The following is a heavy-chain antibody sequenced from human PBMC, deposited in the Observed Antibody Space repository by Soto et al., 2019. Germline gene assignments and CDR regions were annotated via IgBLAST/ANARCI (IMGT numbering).Heavy chain of an antibody. J-gene: IGHJ4*02. CDR1: GYTLTELS. CDR3: ATDLSFRTTVTTFG. Sequence: GASVKVSCKVSGYTLTELSMHWVRQAPGKGLEWMGGFDPEDGETIYAQKFQGRVTMTEDTSTDTAYMELSSLRSEDTAVYYCATDLSFRTTVTTFGWGQGTLVTVSS. D-gene: IGHD4-17*01. CDR2: FDPEDGET. V-gene: IGHV1-24*01.